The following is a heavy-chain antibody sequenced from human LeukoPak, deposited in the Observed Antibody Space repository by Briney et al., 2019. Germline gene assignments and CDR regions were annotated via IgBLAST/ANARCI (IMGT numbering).Heavy chain of an antibody. D-gene: IGHD3-10*01. Sequence: GGSLRLSCAASGFTFSSYWMSWVRQAPGKVREWVANIKQDGSEKYYGDSVKGRFTISRDNAKNSLYLQMNSLRAEETAVYYCARGSYYPGYWGQGTLVTVSS. J-gene: IGHJ4*02. CDR2: IKQDGSEK. CDR1: GFTFSSYW. V-gene: IGHV3-7*04. CDR3: ARGSYYPGY.